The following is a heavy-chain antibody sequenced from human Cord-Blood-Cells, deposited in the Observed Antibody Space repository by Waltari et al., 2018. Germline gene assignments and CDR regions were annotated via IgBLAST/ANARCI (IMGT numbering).Heavy chain of an antibody. CDR2: ISSSGSTI. Sequence: EVQLVESGGGVVQPGGSLRLSCAASGFTFSSYEMNWVRQAPGKGLEWVSYISSSGSTIYYADSVKGRCTISRDNAKNSRYLQMNGLRAEDTAVYYCARDRRWDPLTPHWYFDLWGRDTLVTVSS. D-gene: IGHD1-26*01. CDR1: GFTFSSYE. V-gene: IGHV3-48*03. CDR3: ARDRRWDPLTPHWYFDL. J-gene: IGHJ2*01.